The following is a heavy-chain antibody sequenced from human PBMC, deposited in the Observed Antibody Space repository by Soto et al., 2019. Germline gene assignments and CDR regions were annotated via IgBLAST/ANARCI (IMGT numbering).Heavy chain of an antibody. J-gene: IGHJ4*02. CDR1: GGSIGNYY. CDR3: ARRTWSTWCFDF. V-gene: IGHV4-59*08. CDR2: IYYSGST. D-gene: IGHD6-13*01. Sequence: SETLSLTCTVSGGSIGNYYWSWIRQPPGKGLEWIGYIYYSGSTSYNPSLKSRVSISVDTSKNQFSLNLSSMTAADTAVYYCARRTWSTWCFDFWGQGTLVTVS.